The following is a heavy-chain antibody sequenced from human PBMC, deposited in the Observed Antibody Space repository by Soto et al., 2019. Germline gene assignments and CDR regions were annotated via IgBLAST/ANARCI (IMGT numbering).Heavy chain of an antibody. CDR3: ARGSGYHPRYFQH. CDR2: VYYSGSS. D-gene: IGHD3-22*01. J-gene: IGHJ1*01. Sequence: PSEPLSLPCTVSGDSISGETSLWSWILQPPGKGLEWIANVYYSGSSYYNPSLKSRLTISVDTSKNQFSLKLSSVTAADTAVYYCARGSGYHPRYFQHWGQGTLVTVSS. V-gene: IGHV4-31*03. CDR1: GDSISGETSL.